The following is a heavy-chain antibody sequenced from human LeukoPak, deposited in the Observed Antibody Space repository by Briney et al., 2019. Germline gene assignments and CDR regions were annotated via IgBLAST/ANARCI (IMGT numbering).Heavy chain of an antibody. CDR2: ISGSGGST. Sequence: GGSLRLSCAASGFTFSSYAMSWVRQAPGKGLEWVSAISGSGGSTYYADSVKGRFTISRDNSKNALYLQMNSLRAEDTAVYYCEGDSSSQYYFDYWGQGTLVTVSS. D-gene: IGHD6-13*01. V-gene: IGHV3-23*01. CDR3: EGDSSSQYYFDY. J-gene: IGHJ4*02. CDR1: GFTFSSYA.